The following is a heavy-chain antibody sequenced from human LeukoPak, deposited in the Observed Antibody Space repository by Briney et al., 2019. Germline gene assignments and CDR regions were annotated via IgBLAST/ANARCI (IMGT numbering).Heavy chain of an antibody. Sequence: SETLSLTCVVSGASVSSSHWNWIRHLPGKGLEWIGCLSYTVKTDYNPSLTSRVTMSLDTSKNQVSLKLRSVTAADTAVYYCSEGYFEPFDRWGQGTLVTVSS. V-gene: IGHV4-59*02. D-gene: IGHD2/OR15-2a*01. CDR3: SEGYFEPFDR. J-gene: IGHJ4*02. CDR1: GASVSSSH. CDR2: LSYTVKT.